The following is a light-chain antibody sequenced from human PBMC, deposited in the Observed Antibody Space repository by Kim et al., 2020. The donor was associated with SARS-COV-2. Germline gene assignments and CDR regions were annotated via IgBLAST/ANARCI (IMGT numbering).Light chain of an antibody. CDR2: RDS. J-gene: IGLJ1*01. CDR1: NIGRKN. Sequence: SYELTQPLSVSVALGQTARITCGGNNIGRKNVHWYQQKPGQAPVLVIYRDSNRPPGIPERFSGSNSGNTATLTISRAQAGDEADYYCQVWDSSTYVFGTGTKVTVL. CDR3: QVWDSSTYV. V-gene: IGLV3-9*01.